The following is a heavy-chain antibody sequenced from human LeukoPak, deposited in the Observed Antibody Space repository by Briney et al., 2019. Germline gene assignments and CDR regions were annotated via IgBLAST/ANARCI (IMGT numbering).Heavy chain of an antibody. CDR1: GGSFSGYY. V-gene: IGHV4-34*01. D-gene: IGHD3-10*01. CDR3: ARGYFPLWFGHSWAGMDV. CDR2: INHSGST. Sequence: SETLSLTCAVYGGSFSGYYWSWIRQPPGKGLEWIGEINHSGSTNYNPSLKSRVTISVDTSKNQFSLKLSSVTAADTAVYYCARGYFPLWFGHSWAGMDVWGQGTTVTVSS. J-gene: IGHJ6*02.